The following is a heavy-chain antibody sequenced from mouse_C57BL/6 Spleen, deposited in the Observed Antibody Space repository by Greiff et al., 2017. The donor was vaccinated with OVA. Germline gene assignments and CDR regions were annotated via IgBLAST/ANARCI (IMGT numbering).Heavy chain of an antibody. V-gene: IGHV5-4*01. CDR3: ARGILGYAMDY. J-gene: IGHJ4*01. CDR1: GFTFSSYA. D-gene: IGHD4-1*01. Sequence: EVQVVESGGGLVKPGGSLKLSCAASGFTFSSYAMPWVRQTPEKRLEWVATISDGGSYTYYPDKVKGRFTISRDNAKNNLSLQMSHLKSEDTAMHYCARGILGYAMDYWGQGTSVTVSS. CDR2: ISDGGSYT.